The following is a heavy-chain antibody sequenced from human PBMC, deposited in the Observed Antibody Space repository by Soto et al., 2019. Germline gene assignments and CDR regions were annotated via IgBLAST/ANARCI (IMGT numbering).Heavy chain of an antibody. J-gene: IGHJ4*01. CDR1: GFSFNTYA. Sequence: PXVSLILSCSTAGFSFNTYAMSWLREAPGVGLDRVSGIIGGVPTTYYAGSVKGRFTISRDNSKNTEYLQMNGLRVEDTAVYYCAKCGGFGDPGGGGSCYCPFD. CDR3: AKCGGFGDPGGGGSCYCPFD. CDR2: IIGGVPTT. V-gene: IGHV3-23*01. D-gene: IGHD2-15*01.